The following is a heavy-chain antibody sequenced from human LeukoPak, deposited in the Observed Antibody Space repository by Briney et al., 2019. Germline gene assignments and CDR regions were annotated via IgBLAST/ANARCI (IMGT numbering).Heavy chain of an antibody. Sequence: GGSLRLSCATSGFTISSYSMNWVRQAPGKGLEWVSYISSSSSTIYYADSVKGRFTISRDNAKNSLYLQMNSLRAEDTAVYYCARYDFWSGYDYFDYWGQGTLVTVSS. CDR1: GFTISSYS. CDR2: ISSSSSTI. V-gene: IGHV3-48*01. J-gene: IGHJ4*02. CDR3: ARYDFWSGYDYFDY. D-gene: IGHD3-3*01.